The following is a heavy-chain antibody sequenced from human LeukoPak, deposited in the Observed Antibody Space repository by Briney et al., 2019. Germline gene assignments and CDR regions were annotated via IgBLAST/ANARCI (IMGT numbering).Heavy chain of an antibody. V-gene: IGHV4-34*01. J-gene: IGHJ4*02. CDR1: GGSFSGYY. CDR2: INHSGST. CDR3: ARQMRWFGELPSV. D-gene: IGHD3-10*01. Sequence: SETLSLTCAVYGGSFSGYYWSWIRQPPGKGLEWIGEINHSGSTNYNQSLKSRVTISVDTSKNQFSLKLSSVTAADTAVYYCARQMRWFGELPSVWGQGTLVTVSS.